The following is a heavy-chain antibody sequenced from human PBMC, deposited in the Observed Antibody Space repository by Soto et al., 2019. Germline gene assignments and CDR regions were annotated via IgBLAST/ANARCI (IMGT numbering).Heavy chain of an antibody. V-gene: IGHV1-69*12. D-gene: IGHD7-27*01. Sequence: QVQLVQSGTEVRKPGSSVKVSCKASGGTFDSNAISWVRLAPGQGLEWMGGIIPVFGTINNAQKFQDRVTITADESANKVDTELSRLRSEDTAIYYCARVGLTWGPGAVGGAFDIWGKGTLATVSS. J-gene: IGHJ3*02. CDR1: GGTFDSNA. CDR2: IIPVFGTI. CDR3: ARVGLTWGPGAVGGAFDI.